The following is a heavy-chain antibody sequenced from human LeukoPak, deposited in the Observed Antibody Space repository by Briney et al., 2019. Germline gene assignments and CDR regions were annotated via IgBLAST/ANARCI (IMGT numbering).Heavy chain of an antibody. J-gene: IGHJ5*02. CDR2: IYYSGST. CDR3: AGGYYDRKWFDP. V-gene: IGHV4-39*07. Sequence: PSETLSLTCTVSGGSISSSSYYWGWIRQPPGKGLEWIGSIYYSGSTYYNPFLKSRVTISVDTSKNQFSLKLSSVTAADTAVYYCAGGYYDRKWFDPWGQGTLVTVSS. D-gene: IGHD3-22*01. CDR1: GGSISSSSYY.